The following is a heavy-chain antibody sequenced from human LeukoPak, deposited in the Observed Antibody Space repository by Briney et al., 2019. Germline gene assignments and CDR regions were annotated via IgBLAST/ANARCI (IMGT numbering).Heavy chain of an antibody. Sequence: ASVKVSCKASGYTFTSYGISWVRQAPGQGLEWMGWISPYNGNTNSAQKLQGRVTMTTDTSTSTAYMELRSLRSDDTAVYYCARDPPGSYYYDSSGYYVTWGQGTLVTVSS. D-gene: IGHD3-22*01. CDR1: GYTFTSYG. V-gene: IGHV1-18*01. CDR3: ARDPPGSYYYDSSGYYVT. CDR2: ISPYNGNT. J-gene: IGHJ4*02.